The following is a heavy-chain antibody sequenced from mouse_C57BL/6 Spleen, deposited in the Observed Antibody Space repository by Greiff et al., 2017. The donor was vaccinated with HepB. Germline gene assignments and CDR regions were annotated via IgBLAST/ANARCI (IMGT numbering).Heavy chain of an antibody. V-gene: IGHV1-80*01. CDR1: GYAFSSYW. D-gene: IGHD1-1*01. J-gene: IGHJ1*03. CDR3: ARGDYGSSFWYFDV. CDR2: IYPGDGDT. Sequence: QVHLKQSGAELVKPGASVKISCKASGYAFSSYWMNWVKQRPGKGLEWIGQIYPGDGDTNYNGKFKGKATLTADKSSSTAYMQLSSLTSEDSAVYFCARGDYGSSFWYFDVWGTGTTVTVSS.